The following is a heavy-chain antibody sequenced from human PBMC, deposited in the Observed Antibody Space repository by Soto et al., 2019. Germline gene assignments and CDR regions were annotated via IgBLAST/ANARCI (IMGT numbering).Heavy chain of an antibody. D-gene: IGHD3-3*01. Sequence: GGSLRLSCAASGFTFSNAWMSWVRQAPGKGLEWVGRIKSKTDGGTTDYAAPVKGRFTISRDDSKNTLYLQMNSLKTEDTAVYYCTTHPPIFWSGYYFDYWGQGTLVTVSS. CDR2: IKSKTDGGTT. J-gene: IGHJ4*02. V-gene: IGHV3-15*01. CDR1: GFTFSNAW. CDR3: TTHPPIFWSGYYFDY.